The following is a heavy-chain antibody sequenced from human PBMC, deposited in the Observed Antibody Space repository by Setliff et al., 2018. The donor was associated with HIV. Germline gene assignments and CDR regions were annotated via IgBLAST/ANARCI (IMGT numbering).Heavy chain of an antibody. D-gene: IGHD3-22*01. CDR1: GYRVSDHY. V-gene: IGHV3-11*01. J-gene: IGHJ4*02. CDR3: ARAYNVYDYRFDSSGYDY. CDR2: ISDSGNLI. Sequence: GGSLRLSCISSGYRVSDHYMSWVRQAPGKGLEWISSISDSGNLIYYADSVKGRFIASTDNAKNSLFLQMNSLKAEDTAVYYCARAYNVYDYRFDSSGYDYWGQGTLVTVSS.